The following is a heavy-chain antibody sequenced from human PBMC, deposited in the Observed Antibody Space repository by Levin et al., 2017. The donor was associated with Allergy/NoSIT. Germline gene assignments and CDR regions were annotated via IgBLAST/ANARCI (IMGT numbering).Heavy chain of an antibody. CDR2: INPNSGGT. Sequence: ASVKVSCKASGYTFTGYYMHWVRQAPGQGLEWMGWINPNSGGTNYAQKFQGRVTMTRDTSISTAYMELSRLRSDDTAVYYCARGYDILTGYSGAPFWGQGTLVTVSS. J-gene: IGHJ4*02. CDR1: GYTFTGYY. D-gene: IGHD3-9*01. V-gene: IGHV1-2*02. CDR3: ARGYDILTGYSGAPF.